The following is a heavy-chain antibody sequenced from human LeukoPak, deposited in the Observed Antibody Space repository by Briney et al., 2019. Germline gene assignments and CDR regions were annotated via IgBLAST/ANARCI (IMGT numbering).Heavy chain of an antibody. CDR1: GGSISSSSYY. CDR3: ARSGALFWSGYQRRGFDP. V-gene: IGHV4-39*07. CDR2: IYYSGST. J-gene: IGHJ5*02. D-gene: IGHD3-3*01. Sequence: SETLSLTCTVSGGSISSSSYYWGWIRQPPGKGLEWIRRIYYSGSTYYNPSLKSRVTISVDTSKNQFSLKLSSVTAADPAVYYCARSGALFWSGYQRRGFDPWGQGTLVSVSS.